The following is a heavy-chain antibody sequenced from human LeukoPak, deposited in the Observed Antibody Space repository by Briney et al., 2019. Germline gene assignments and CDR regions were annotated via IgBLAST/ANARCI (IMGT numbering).Heavy chain of an antibody. CDR1: GYSISSGYY. CDR3: ARVTPPERVG. J-gene: IGHJ4*02. D-gene: IGHD1-14*01. Sequence: SETLSLTCTVSGYSISSGYYWGWIRQPPGKGLEWIGSIYHSGSTYYNPSLKSRVTISVDTSKNQFSLKLSSVTAADTAVYYCARVTPPERVGWGQGTLVTVSS. CDR2: IYHSGST. V-gene: IGHV4-38-2*02.